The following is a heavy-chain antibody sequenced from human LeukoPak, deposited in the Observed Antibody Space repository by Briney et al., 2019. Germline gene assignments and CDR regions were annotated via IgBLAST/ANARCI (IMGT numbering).Heavy chain of an antibody. D-gene: IGHD2-2*02. V-gene: IGHV4-31*03. J-gene: IGHJ4*02. Sequence: SETLSLTCTVSGGSISSGGYYWSWIRQHPGKGLEWIGYIYYSGSTYYNPSLESRVTISVDTSKNQFSLKLSSVTAADTAVYYCARGNIVVVPAAISYFDYWGQGTLVTVSS. CDR3: ARGNIVVVPAAISYFDY. CDR1: GGSISSGGYY. CDR2: IYYSGST.